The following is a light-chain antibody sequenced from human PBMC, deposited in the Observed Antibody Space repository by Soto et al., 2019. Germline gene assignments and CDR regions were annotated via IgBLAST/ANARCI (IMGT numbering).Light chain of an antibody. V-gene: IGKV3-15*01. CDR2: GAS. Sequence: EIVMTHSPATLSVSPGERATLSCRASQSVSNNLAWYQQKPGQAPRLLIYGASTRATAIPARFSGSGSGTEFTLTISSLQSEDFAVYYCQQYDNWPLTFGGGTKVDI. CDR1: QSVSNN. CDR3: QQYDNWPLT. J-gene: IGKJ4*01.